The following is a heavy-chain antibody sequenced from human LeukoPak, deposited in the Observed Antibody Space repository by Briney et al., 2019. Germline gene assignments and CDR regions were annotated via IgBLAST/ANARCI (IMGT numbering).Heavy chain of an antibody. CDR2: IKQDGSEK. CDR1: GFTFSSYW. D-gene: IGHD2-15*01. V-gene: IGHV3-7*01. CDR3: ARDLADTCSGGSCYELPVWFDP. Sequence: GGSLGLSCAASGFTFSSYWMSWVRQAPGKGLEWVANIKQDGSEKYYVDSVKGRFTISRDNAKNSLYLQMNSLRAEDTAVYYCARDLADTCSGGSCYELPVWFDPWGQGTLVTVSS. J-gene: IGHJ5*02.